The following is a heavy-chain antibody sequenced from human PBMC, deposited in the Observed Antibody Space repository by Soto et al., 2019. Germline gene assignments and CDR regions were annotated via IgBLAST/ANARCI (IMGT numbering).Heavy chain of an antibody. CDR2: IAVGSGYT. D-gene: IGHD5-12*01. V-gene: IGHV1-58*01. CDR1: GFTFTSSA. CDR3: ASPVEMAKQGGGAFDI. Sequence: SVKVSCKASGFTFTSSAFQWVRQARGQRLEWIGWIAVGSGYTNYAQRFQDRVTLTRDMSTATTYMELSSLRSEDTAVYYCASPVEMAKQGGGAFDIWGQGTMVTVSS. J-gene: IGHJ3*02.